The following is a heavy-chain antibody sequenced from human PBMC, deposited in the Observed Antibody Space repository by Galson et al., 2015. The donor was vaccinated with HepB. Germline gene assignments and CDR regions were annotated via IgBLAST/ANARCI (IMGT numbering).Heavy chain of an antibody. D-gene: IGHD3-10*01. CDR2: IWYDGSNK. CDR3: ARDDGSGSYYNSWYYGMDV. V-gene: IGHV3-33*01. J-gene: IGHJ6*02. CDR1: GFTFSSYG. Sequence: SLRLSCVASGFTFSSYGMHWVRQAPGKGLEWVAVIWYDGSNKYYADSVKGRFTISIDNSKNTLYLQMNSLRAEDTAVYYCARDDGSGSYYNSWYYGMDVWGQGTTVAVSS.